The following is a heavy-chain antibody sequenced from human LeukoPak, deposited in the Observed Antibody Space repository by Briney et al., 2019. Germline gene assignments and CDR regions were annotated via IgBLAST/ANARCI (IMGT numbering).Heavy chain of an antibody. CDR2: ISYDGSNK. CDR1: GFTFNNYA. Sequence: GGSLRLSCAASGFTFNNYAMHWVRQAPGKGLEWVAVISYDGSNKYYADSVKGRFTISRDNSKNTLYLQMNNLRAEGTAVYYCARVNDSSGYTAFDPWGQGTLVTVSS. J-gene: IGHJ5*02. D-gene: IGHD3-22*01. CDR3: ARVNDSSGYTAFDP. V-gene: IGHV3-30*04.